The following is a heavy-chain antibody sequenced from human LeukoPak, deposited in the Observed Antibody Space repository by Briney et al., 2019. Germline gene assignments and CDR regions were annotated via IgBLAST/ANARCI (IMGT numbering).Heavy chain of an antibody. CDR3: VADMIGGLDAFDI. Sequence: GESLQISCKGSGYSFTTYWIGWVRQMSGKGLEWMGIIYPGDSDTRYSPSFQGQVTISADKSISTAYLQWSSLKASDTAMYYCVADMIGGLDAFDIWGQGTMVTVSS. CDR2: IYPGDSDT. CDR1: GYSFTTYW. V-gene: IGHV5-51*01. D-gene: IGHD3-16*01. J-gene: IGHJ3*02.